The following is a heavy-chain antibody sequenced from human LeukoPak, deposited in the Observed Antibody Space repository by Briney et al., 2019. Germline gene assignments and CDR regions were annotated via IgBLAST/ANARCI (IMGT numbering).Heavy chain of an antibody. Sequence: GGSLRLSCVASGFTFSSHGMRWVRQAPGKGLEWVSSISSSSSYIYYADSVKGRFTISSDNAWNSLFLQMNSLGADDTAVYYCARVGASGGSHYDYWGQGTLVTVSS. V-gene: IGHV3-21*01. CDR3: ARVGASGGSHYDY. J-gene: IGHJ4*02. CDR2: ISSSSSYI. CDR1: GFTFSSHG. D-gene: IGHD1-26*01.